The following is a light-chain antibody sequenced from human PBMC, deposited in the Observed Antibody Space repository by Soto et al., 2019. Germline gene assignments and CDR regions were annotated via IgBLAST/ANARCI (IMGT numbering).Light chain of an antibody. Sequence: EVVLTQSPGTLSLSPGQRATLSCRASQTISSGYLAWYQQRSGQTPRLLIYGSSSRASDIPDRFSGSGSGTDFTLTITILEPEDFAVYYCQQYARSPWTFGQGTKVEIK. CDR2: GSS. J-gene: IGKJ1*01. V-gene: IGKV3-20*01. CDR3: QQYARSPWT. CDR1: QTISSGY.